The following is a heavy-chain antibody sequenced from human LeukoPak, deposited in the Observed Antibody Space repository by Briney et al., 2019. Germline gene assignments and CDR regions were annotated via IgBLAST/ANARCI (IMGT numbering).Heavy chain of an antibody. CDR2: INSDGGTT. V-gene: IGHV3-74*01. Sequence: PGGSLRLSCGASGFTFGTYWMHWVRQAPGKGLVWVSGINSDGGTTTYADSVKGRFTISRDNAKNSLYLQMNSLRDEDTAVYYCARDTLVYADSPDAFDIWGQGTMVTVSS. D-gene: IGHD4-17*01. J-gene: IGHJ3*02. CDR3: ARDTLVYADSPDAFDI. CDR1: GFTFGTYW.